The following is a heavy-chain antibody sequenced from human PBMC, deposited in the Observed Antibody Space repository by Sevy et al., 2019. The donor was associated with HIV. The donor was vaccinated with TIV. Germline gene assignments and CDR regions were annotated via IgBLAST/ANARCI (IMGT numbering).Heavy chain of an antibody. CDR2: IYDSGST. CDR3: VINGRTKMSGYYYYGMDV. J-gene: IGHJ6*02. CDR1: GGSISSSSYY. V-gene: IGHV4-39*01. Sequence: SETLSLTCTVSGGSISSSSYYWGWIRQPPGKGREWIGSIYDSGSTYYHPSLKSRVNISVDTSKNQFSLKLSSVTAADTAVYYCVINGRTKMSGYYYYGMDVWGRGTTVTVSS. D-gene: IGHD1-7*01.